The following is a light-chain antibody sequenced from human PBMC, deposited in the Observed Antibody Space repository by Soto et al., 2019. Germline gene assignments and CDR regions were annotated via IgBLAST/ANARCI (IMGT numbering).Light chain of an antibody. CDR1: QSFTTSQ. J-gene: IGKJ1*01. Sequence: EIVLTQSPGTLSLSPGERATLFCRASQSFTTSQLAWYQQKPGQAPRVLIFGASSRATGIPDRFSGSGSGTDFTLTISRLGPEDSAVYYCQQYASSPRTFGQGTTVEIK. CDR2: GAS. V-gene: IGKV3-20*01. CDR3: QQYASSPRT.